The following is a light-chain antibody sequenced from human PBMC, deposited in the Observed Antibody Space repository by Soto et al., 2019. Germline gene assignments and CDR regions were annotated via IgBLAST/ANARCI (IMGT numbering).Light chain of an antibody. CDR3: QQSYSSTPT. Sequence: IQLSQSPSFLSASVGDRVTITCRAIQGIAGSLAWYQQTPGKAPKLXIFAASSLPSGVPSRFSGSRAGPDCTRTISSLQPEDFETYDCQQSYSSTPTFGQGTKVDIK. CDR2: AAS. J-gene: IGKJ1*01. V-gene: IGKV1-39*01. CDR1: QGIAGS.